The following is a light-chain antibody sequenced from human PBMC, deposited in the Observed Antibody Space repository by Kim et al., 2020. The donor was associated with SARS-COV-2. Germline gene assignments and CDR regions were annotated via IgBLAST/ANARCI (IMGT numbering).Light chain of an antibody. J-gene: IGKJ5*01. CDR3: EQTYRTPT. V-gene: IGKV1-39*01. CDR2: TTS. Sequence: SASVGDRVTITCRASQTITHYLNWYQQKSGKAPRVLIYTTSNLQSGVPSRFSGSGSGTDFTLTISSLQPEDFATYYCEQTYRTPTFGQGTRLEIK. CDR1: QTITHY.